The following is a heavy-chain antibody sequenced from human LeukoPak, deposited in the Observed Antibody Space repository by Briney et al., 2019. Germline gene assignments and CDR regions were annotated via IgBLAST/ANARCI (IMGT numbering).Heavy chain of an antibody. Sequence: GGSLRLCCAASGFTFSSYAMSWVRQAPGKGLEWVSAISGSGGSTYYADSVKGRFTISRDNSKNTLYLQMNSLRAEDTAVYYCAKDGKGYSSSWYSSHWGQGTLVTVSS. J-gene: IGHJ4*02. CDR2: ISGSGGST. CDR1: GFTFSSYA. CDR3: AKDGKGYSSSWYSSH. V-gene: IGHV3-23*01. D-gene: IGHD6-13*01.